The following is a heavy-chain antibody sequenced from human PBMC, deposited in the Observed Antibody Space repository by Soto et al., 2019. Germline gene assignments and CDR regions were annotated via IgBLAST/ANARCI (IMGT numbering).Heavy chain of an antibody. V-gene: IGHV4-31*03. CDR2: IYYSGST. D-gene: IGHD4-17*01. J-gene: IGHJ4*02. Sequence: SETLSLTCTVSGGSISSGGYYWSWIRQHPGKGLEWIGYIYYSGSTYYNPSLKSRVTISVDTSKNQFSLKLSSVTAADTAVYYCARADDYGDPFDYWGQGTLVTVSS. CDR1: GGSISSGGYY. CDR3: ARADDYGDPFDY.